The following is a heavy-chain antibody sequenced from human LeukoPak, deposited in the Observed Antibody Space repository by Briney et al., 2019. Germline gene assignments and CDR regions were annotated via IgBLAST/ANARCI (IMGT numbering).Heavy chain of an antibody. J-gene: IGHJ1*01. CDR3: AQQVGYCSSGSCYFTY. D-gene: IGHD2-15*01. Sequence: PGGSLRLSCAVSGFTLTNHGVSWVRQAPGKGLEWVSAISNTGGSTYYADSVKGRFTISRDKSKNTLSLQMNSLRAEDTAVYYCAQQVGYCSSGSCYFTYWGQGTLVTVSS. V-gene: IGHV3-23*01. CDR2: ISNTGGST. CDR1: GFTLTNHG.